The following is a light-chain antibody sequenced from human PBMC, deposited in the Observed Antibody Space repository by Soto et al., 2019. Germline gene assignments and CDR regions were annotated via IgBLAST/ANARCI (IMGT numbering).Light chain of an antibody. CDR1: QSVSSY. CDR2: DAS. CDR3: QQRSNWPLT. J-gene: IGKJ4*01. Sequence: EIVMTQSPATLSVSPGERATLSCRASQSVSSYLAWYQQKPGQAPRLLIYDASNRATGIPARFSGSGSGTDFTLTISSLEPEDFAVYYCQQRSNWPLTFGGGTKVDNK. V-gene: IGKV3-11*01.